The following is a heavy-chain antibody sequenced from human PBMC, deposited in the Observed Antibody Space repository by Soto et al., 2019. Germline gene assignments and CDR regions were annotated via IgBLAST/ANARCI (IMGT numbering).Heavy chain of an antibody. CDR3: ARDMRQQPVWYKNYYYYGMDV. Sequence: QSGGSLRLSCAASGFTASSNYMSWVRQAPGKGLEWVSVIYSGGSTYYADSVKGRFTISRDNSKNTLYLQMNSLRAEDTAVYYCARDMRQQPVWYKNYYYYGMDVWGQGTTVTVSS. CDR1: GFTASSNY. J-gene: IGHJ6*02. V-gene: IGHV3-53*01. CDR2: IYSGGST. D-gene: IGHD6-13*01.